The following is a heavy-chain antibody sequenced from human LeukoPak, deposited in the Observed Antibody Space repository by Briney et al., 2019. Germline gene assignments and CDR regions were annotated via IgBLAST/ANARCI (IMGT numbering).Heavy chain of an antibody. CDR2: INAGNGNT. J-gene: IGHJ6*02. V-gene: IGHV1-3*01. CDR3: AGPINISSSTGYYYYGKDV. Sequence: ASVKVSCKASGYTFTSYAMHWVRQAPGQRLEWMGWINAGNGNTKYSQKFQGRVTIARDTSASTAYMELSSLRSEDTAVYYCAGPINISSSTGYYYYGKDVWGQGTTVTVSS. CDR1: GYTFTSYA. D-gene: IGHD6-6*01.